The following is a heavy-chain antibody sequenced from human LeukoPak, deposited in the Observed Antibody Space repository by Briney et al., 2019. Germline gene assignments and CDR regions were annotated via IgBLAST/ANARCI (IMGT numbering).Heavy chain of an antibody. CDR1: GGSFSGYY. Sequence: PSETLSLTCAVYGGSFSGYYWSWIRQPPGKGLEWIGEINHSGSTNYNPSLKSRVTISVDTSKNQFSLKLSSVTAADTAVYYCARGEYGDYENWGQGTLVTVSS. V-gene: IGHV4-34*01. CDR2: INHSGST. J-gene: IGHJ4*02. D-gene: IGHD4-17*01. CDR3: ARGEYGDYEN.